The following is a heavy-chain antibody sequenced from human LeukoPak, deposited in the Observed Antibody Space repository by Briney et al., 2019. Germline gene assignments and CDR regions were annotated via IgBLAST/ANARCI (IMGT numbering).Heavy chain of an antibody. CDR1: GGSISSYY. V-gene: IGHV4-59*01. Sequence: SETLSLTCTVSGGSISSYYWSWIRQPPGKGLEWIGYIYYSGSTNYNPSLKSRVTISVDTSKNQFSLKLSSVTAADTAVYYCARAGYSSGWYHAFDIWGQGTMVTVSS. D-gene: IGHD6-13*01. CDR3: ARAGYSSGWYHAFDI. J-gene: IGHJ3*02. CDR2: IYYSGST.